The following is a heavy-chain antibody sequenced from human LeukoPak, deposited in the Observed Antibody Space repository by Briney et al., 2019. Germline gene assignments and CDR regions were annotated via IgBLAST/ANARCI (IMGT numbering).Heavy chain of an antibody. CDR2: IYPGDSDT. V-gene: IGHV5-51*01. D-gene: IGHD4-17*01. CDR1: GYSFASYW. CDR3: ARRDDYGALGYYFDY. Sequence: GESLKISCEGSGYSFASYWIGWVRQMPGKGLEWMGIIYPGDSDTRYSPSFQGQVTISADKSIATAYLQWSSLKASDTAMYYCARRDDYGALGYYFDYWGQGTLVTVSS. J-gene: IGHJ4*02.